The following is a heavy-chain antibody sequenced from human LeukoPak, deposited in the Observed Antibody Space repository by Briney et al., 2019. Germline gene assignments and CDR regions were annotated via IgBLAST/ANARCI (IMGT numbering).Heavy chain of an antibody. Sequence: SQTLSLTCTVSGGSISSGSYYWSWIRQPARKGLEWIGRIYTSGSTNYNPSLKSRVTISVDTSKNQFSLKLSSVTAADTAVYYCARDSSGYYYLFEYWGQGTLVTVSS. D-gene: IGHD3-22*01. CDR1: GGSISSGSYY. V-gene: IGHV4-61*02. CDR2: IYTSGST. J-gene: IGHJ4*02. CDR3: ARDSSGYYYLFEY.